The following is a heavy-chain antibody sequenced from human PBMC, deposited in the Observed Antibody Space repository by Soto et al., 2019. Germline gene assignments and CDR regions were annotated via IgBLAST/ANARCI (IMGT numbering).Heavy chain of an antibody. Sequence: GGSLRLSCAASGFTFDDYAMHWVRQAPGKGLEWVSGISWNSGSIGYADSVKGRFTISRDNAKNSLYLQMNSLRAEDTALYYCAKSGGYSSSSSYYYYGMDVWGQGTTVTVSS. CDR3: AKSGGYSSSSSYYYYGMDV. J-gene: IGHJ6*02. CDR1: GFTFDDYA. V-gene: IGHV3-9*01. D-gene: IGHD6-6*01. CDR2: ISWNSGSI.